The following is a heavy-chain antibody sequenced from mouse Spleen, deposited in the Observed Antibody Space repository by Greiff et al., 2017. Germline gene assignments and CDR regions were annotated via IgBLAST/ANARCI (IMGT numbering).Heavy chain of an antibody. CDR2: SRNKANDYTT. J-gene: IGHJ4*01. Sequence: EVQGVESGGGLVQSGRSLRLSCATSGFTFSDFYMEWVRQAPGKGLEWIAASRNKANDYTTEYSASVKGRFIVSRDTSQSILYLQMNALRAEDTAIYYCARDGYYYAMDYWGQGTSVTVSS. CDR3: ARDGYYYAMDY. CDR1: GFTFSDFY. V-gene: IGHV7-1*01. D-gene: IGHD2-12*01.